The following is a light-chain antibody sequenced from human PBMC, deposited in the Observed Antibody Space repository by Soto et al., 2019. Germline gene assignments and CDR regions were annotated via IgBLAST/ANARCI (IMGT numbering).Light chain of an antibody. J-gene: IGKJ5*01. CDR3: QQYDNLPIT. CDR2: DAS. CDR1: QHISSF. V-gene: IGKV1-33*01. Sequence: DIQMTQSPSSLSASVGDRVTITCQASQHISSFLNWYQQKPGKAPKLLIYDASNLEIGVPSRFSESGSGADYTSTISGLQPEDTATYDCQQYDNLPITFGQGTRLEIK.